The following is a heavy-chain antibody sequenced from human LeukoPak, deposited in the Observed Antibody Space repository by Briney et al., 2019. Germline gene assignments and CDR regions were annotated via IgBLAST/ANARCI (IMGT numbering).Heavy chain of an antibody. Sequence: ASVRVSCKASGYNFIGYYIHWVRQAPGQGLEWMGWVNPNSGATNYAQKFQGSVTMTRDTSISTAYMELSRLRSDDTAVYYCARFIVATINYYYYYYMDVWGKGTTVTVSS. CDR3: ARFIVATINYYYYYYMDV. V-gene: IGHV1-2*02. J-gene: IGHJ6*03. D-gene: IGHD5-12*01. CDR2: VNPNSGAT. CDR1: GYNFIGYY.